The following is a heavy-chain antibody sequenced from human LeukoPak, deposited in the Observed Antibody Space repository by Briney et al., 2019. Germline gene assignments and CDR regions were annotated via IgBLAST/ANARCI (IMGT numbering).Heavy chain of an antibody. V-gene: IGHV3-33*01. J-gene: IGHJ6*02. Sequence: QSGRSLRLSCAASGFTFSSYGMHWVRQAPGKGLEWVAVIWYDGSNKYYADSVKGRFTISRDNSKNTLYLQMNSLRAEDTAVYYCARDRYSSSWYEFGYYYYGMDVWGQGTTVTVSS. CDR1: GFTFSSYG. D-gene: IGHD6-13*01. CDR3: ARDRYSSSWYEFGYYYYGMDV. CDR2: IWYDGSNK.